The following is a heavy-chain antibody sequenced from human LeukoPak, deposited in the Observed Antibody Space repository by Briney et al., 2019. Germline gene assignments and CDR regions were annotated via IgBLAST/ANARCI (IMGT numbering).Heavy chain of an antibody. CDR3: ARDRAALEMATRYFDY. CDR1: GGSISSSSYY. J-gene: IGHJ4*02. Sequence: ASETLPLTCTVSGGSISSSSYYWGWIRQPPGKGLEWIGSIYYSGSTYYNPSLKSRVTISVDTSKNQFSLKLSSVTAADTAVYYCARDRAALEMATRYFDYWGQGTLVTVSS. D-gene: IGHD5-24*01. V-gene: IGHV4-39*07. CDR2: IYYSGST.